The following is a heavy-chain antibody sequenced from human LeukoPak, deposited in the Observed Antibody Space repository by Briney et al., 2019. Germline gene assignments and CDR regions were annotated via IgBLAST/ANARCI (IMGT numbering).Heavy chain of an antibody. J-gene: IGHJ1*01. V-gene: IGHV3-30*02. CDR2: IRHDENDENNK. Sequence: GGSLRLSCGASGSTFSSYGMHWVRQAPGKGLEWVAFIRHDENDENNKYYADSVKGRFTISRDNAKNSLSLRMNSLSAEDTAVYYCATGYSSGWYFYFQHWGQGSLVSVSS. CDR3: ATGYSSGWYFYFQH. CDR1: GSTFSSYG. D-gene: IGHD6-19*01.